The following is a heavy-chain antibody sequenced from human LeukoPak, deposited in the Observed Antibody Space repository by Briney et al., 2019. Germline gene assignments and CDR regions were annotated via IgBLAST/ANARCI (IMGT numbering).Heavy chain of an antibody. CDR1: GASISSYF. J-gene: IGHJ4*02. D-gene: IGHD6-19*01. V-gene: IGHV4-4*07. CDR2: IYTSGST. Sequence: NTSETLSLTCTVSGASISSYFWSWIRQPAGKGLEWLGRIYTSGSTDYNPSLKSRVTMSVDTSKNQFSLKLNSVTAADTAVYYCARGPRNSDWYSIDYWGQGTLATVSS. CDR3: ARGPRNSDWYSIDY.